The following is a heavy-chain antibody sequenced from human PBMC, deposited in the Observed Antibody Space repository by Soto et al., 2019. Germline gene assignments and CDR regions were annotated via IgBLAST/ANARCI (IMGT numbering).Heavy chain of an antibody. CDR2: ISSSSSYI. CDR1: GFTFSSYS. J-gene: IGHJ4*02. Sequence: GGSLRLSCAASGFTFSSYSMNWVRQAPGKGLEWVSSISSSSSYIYYADSVKGRFTISRDNAKNSLYLQMNSLRAEDTAVYYCAREDRNSYSSSSKHFDYWGQGTLVTVSS. CDR3: AREDRNSYSSSSKHFDY. D-gene: IGHD6-6*01. V-gene: IGHV3-21*01.